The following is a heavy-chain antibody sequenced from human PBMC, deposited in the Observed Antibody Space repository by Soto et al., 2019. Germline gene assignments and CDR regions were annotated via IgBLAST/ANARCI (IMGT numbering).Heavy chain of an antibody. J-gene: IGHJ6*02. CDR3: ARNIYDTYGMDV. CDR1: GFTFSSYA. CDR2: ISSNGGST. D-gene: IGHD3-3*01. Sequence: EVQLVESGGGLVQPGGSLRLSCAASGFTFSSYAMHWVRQAPGKGLEYVSAISSNGGSTYYANSVKGRFTISRDNSKNTPYLQMGSLRAEDMAVYYCARNIYDTYGMDVWGQGTTVTVSS. V-gene: IGHV3-64*01.